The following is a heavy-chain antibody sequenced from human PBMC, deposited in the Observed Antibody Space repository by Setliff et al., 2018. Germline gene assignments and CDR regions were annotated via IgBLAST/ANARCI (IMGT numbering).Heavy chain of an antibody. CDR2: IYYTGST. V-gene: IGHV4-59*01. Sequence: SETLSLTCTVSGGSISSYYWSWIRQPPGKELEWIAYIYYTGSTYYNPSLKSRVTISLDTSKNQFSLQLSSVTAADTAVYYCARDGLGAFSLRSMDVWGKGTTVTVSA. CDR1: GGSISSYY. CDR3: ARDGLGAFSLRSMDV. J-gene: IGHJ6*04. D-gene: IGHD3-3*02.